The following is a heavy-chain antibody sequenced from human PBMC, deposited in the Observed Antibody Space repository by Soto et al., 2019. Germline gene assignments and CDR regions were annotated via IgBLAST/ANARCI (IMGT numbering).Heavy chain of an antibody. J-gene: IGHJ5*02. D-gene: IGHD6-13*01. CDR3: ARLGAYSPGTFDP. CDR1: GGAISSYY. Sequence: TSETLSLTCSVSGGAISSYYWSWIRQPPGKGLEWVGYIYYSGSTNYNPSLKSRVTISVDTSKNQFSLKLSSVTAADTAVYYCARLGAYSPGTFDPWGQGTLVTVSS. V-gene: IGHV4-59*08. CDR2: IYYSGST.